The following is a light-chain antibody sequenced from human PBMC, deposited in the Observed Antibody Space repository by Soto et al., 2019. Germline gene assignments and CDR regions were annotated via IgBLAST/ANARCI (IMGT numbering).Light chain of an antibody. CDR1: SSDVGGYNY. Sequence: QAVVTQPASVSGSPGQSITISCTGTSSDVGGYNYVSWYQQRPGKAPKLMIYDVSNRPSGVSNRFSGSKSGNTASLTVSGLQAEDEADYYCSSYSSSSTLVVFGGGTQLTVL. CDR3: SSYSSSSTLVV. CDR2: DVS. V-gene: IGLV2-14*01. J-gene: IGLJ2*01.